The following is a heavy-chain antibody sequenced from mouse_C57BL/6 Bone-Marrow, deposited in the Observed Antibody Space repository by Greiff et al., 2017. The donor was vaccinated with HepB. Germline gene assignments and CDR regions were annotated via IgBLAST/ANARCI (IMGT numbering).Heavy chain of an antibody. V-gene: IGHV5-17*01. CDR1: GFTFSDYG. D-gene: IGHD1-1*01. CDR2: ISSGSSTI. CDR3: ARGRGSSYGYFDV. Sequence: EVQVVESGGGLVKPGGSLKLSCAASGFTFSDYGMHWVRQAPEKGLEWVAYISSGSSTIYYADTVKGRFTISRDNAKNTLFLQMTSLRSEDTAMYYCARGRGSSYGYFDVWGTGTTVTVSS. J-gene: IGHJ1*03.